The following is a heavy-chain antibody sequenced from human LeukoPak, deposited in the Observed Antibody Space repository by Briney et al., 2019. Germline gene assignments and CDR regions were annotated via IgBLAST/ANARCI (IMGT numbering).Heavy chain of an antibody. V-gene: IGHV1-69*13. CDR3: ARRGTTGTDHYFDY. J-gene: IGHJ4*02. CDR1: GGTFSSYA. Sequence: GASVKVSCKASGGTFSSYAISWVRQAPGQGLEWMGGIIPIFGTANYAQKFQGRVTITADESTSTAYMELSSLRSEDTAVYYCARRGTTGTDHYFDYWGQGTLVTVSS. D-gene: IGHD1-1*01. CDR2: IIPIFGTA.